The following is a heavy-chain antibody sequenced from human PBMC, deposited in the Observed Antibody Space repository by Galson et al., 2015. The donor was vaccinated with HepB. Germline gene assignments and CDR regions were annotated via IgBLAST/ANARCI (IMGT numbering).Heavy chain of an antibody. V-gene: IGHV3-30-3*01. J-gene: IGHJ6*02. CDR3: ARDHYYDSSGYYLFHYYYGMDV. Sequence: SCKASGYTFSSYAMHWVRQAPGKGLEWVAVISYDGSNKYYADSVRGRFTISRDNSKNTLYLQMNSLRAEDTAVYYCARDHYYDSSGYYLFHYYYGMDVWGQGTTVTVSS. D-gene: IGHD3-22*01. CDR2: ISYDGSNK. CDR1: GYTFSSYA.